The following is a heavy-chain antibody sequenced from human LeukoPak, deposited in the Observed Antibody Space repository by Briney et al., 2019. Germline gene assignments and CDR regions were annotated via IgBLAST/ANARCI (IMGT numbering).Heavy chain of an antibody. CDR2: IYHSGST. CDR1: GGSISSGTYY. D-gene: IGHD2-2*01. V-gene: IGHV4-39*02. Sequence: SETLSLTCTVSGGSISSGTYYWGWVRQPPGEGLEWIGFIYHSGSTYYTPSLKSRVTISVDTSRNQFSLKLNSMTAADTAVYYCARDGGRTSSDAVEIWGQGTMVTVSS. CDR3: ARDGGRTSSDAVEI. J-gene: IGHJ3*02.